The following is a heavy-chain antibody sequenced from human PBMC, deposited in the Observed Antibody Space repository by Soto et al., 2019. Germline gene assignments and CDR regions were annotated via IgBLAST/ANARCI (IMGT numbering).Heavy chain of an antibody. D-gene: IGHD6-19*01. CDR2: ISWDGGST. CDR1: GFTFDDYT. J-gene: IGHJ4*02. Sequence: GGSLRLSCAASGFTFDDYTMHWVRQAPGKGLEWVSLISWDGGSTYYADSVKGRFTISRDNSKNSLYLQMNSLRTEDTALYYCAKDTPRRTSSGWRVFDYWGQGTLVTVSS. CDR3: AKDTPRRTSSGWRVFDY. V-gene: IGHV3-43*01.